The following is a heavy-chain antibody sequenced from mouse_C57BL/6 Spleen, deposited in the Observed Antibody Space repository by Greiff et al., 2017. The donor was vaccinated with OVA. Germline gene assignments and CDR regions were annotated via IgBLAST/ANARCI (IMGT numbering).Heavy chain of an antibody. V-gene: IGHV1-62-2*01. CDR1: GYTFTEYT. CDR3: ARHEDQERLGYWYFDV. CDR2: FYPGSGSI. Sequence: LVESGAELVKPGASVKLSCKASGYTFTEYTIHWVKQRSGQGLEWIGWFYPGSGSIKYNEKFKDKATLTADKSSSTVYMELSRLTSEDSAVYFCARHEDQERLGYWYFDVWGTGTTVTVSS. D-gene: IGHD4-1*01. J-gene: IGHJ1*03.